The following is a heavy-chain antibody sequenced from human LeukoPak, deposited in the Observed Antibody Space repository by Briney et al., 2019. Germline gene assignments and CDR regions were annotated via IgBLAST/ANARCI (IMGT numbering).Heavy chain of an antibody. CDR3: ARDLAMYSPDLDY. D-gene: IGHD1-26*01. J-gene: IGHJ4*02. V-gene: IGHV1-2*02. CDR1: GYTFTGYY. Sequence: GASVKVSCKASGYTFTGYYMHWVRRAPGQGLEWMGWINPNSGGTNYAQKFQGRVTMTRDTSISTAYMELSRLRSDDTAVFYCARDLAMYSPDLDYWGQGTLVTVSS. CDR2: INPNSGGT.